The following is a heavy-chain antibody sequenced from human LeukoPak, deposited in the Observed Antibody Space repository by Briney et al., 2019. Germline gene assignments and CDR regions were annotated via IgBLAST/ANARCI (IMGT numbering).Heavy chain of an antibody. CDR3: ARLKDDVTKFDY. J-gene: IGHJ4*02. CDR1: GFSFSRYW. V-gene: IGHV3-7*01. CDR2: INKDVSRI. Sequence: GRSLRLSCAGSGFSFSRYWMAWVRQAPEKGLEWVASINKDVSRIHYVDSVKGRFTISRDNAKNSVFPQMNSLRVEDTAVYYCARLKDDVTKFDYWGQGTLVTVSS. D-gene: IGHD2-8*01.